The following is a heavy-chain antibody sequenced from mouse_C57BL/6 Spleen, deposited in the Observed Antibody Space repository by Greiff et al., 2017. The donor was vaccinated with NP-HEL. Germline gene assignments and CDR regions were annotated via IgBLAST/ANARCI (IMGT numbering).Heavy chain of an antibody. CDR2: IWSGGST. V-gene: IGHV2-2*01. CDR3: ASYGNYYYAMDY. J-gene: IGHJ4*01. D-gene: IGHD2-1*01. CDR1: GFSLTSYG. Sequence: VQGVESGPGLVQPSQSLSITCTVSGFSLTSYGVHWVRQSPGKGLEWLGVIWSGGSTDYNAAFISRLSISKDKSKSQVFFKMNSLQADDTAIYYCASYGNYYYAMDYWGQGTSVTVSS.